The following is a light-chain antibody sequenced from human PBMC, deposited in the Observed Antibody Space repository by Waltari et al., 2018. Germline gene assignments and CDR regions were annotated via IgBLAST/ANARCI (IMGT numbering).Light chain of an antibody. CDR3: HLYGSART. CDR1: QSVSNNY. V-gene: IGKV3-20*01. J-gene: IGKJ4*01. Sequence: NVLTQSPGTLSLSPGERATLPCRASQSVSNNYLAWYQHQPGQAPRLLIYGASSRATGIPDRFSGSGSGTDFTLTISRLEPEDSAVYFCHLYGSARTFGGGTKVEIK. CDR2: GAS.